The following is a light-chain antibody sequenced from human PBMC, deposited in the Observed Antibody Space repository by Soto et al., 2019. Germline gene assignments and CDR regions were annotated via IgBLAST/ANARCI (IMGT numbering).Light chain of an antibody. CDR1: QSVSGSY. V-gene: IGKV3-20*01. CDR3: QQYDSSPRS. Sequence: EIMLQQSPGTLSLSPVAIATLSCMDSQSVSGSYLAWYQHKPGQSPRLLIYGASRRATGIPDRFSGSGSGTDFTLTISRLEPEDFAVYFCQQYDSSPRSIGGGTKVDIK. J-gene: IGKJ4*01. CDR2: GAS.